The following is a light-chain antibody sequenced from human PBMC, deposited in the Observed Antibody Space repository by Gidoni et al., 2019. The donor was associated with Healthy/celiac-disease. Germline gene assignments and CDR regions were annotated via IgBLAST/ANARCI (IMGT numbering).Light chain of an antibody. CDR1: QSVSSSY. CDR2: GAS. J-gene: IGKJ4*01. V-gene: IGKV3-20*01. Sequence: DIVLTQSPGTLSLSPGERATLSCRASQSVSSSYLAWYQQKPGQAPRLLIYGASSRATGIPDRFSGSGSGTDFTLTISRLEPEDFAVYYCQQYGSSRGTFGGXTKVEIK. CDR3: QQYGSSRGT.